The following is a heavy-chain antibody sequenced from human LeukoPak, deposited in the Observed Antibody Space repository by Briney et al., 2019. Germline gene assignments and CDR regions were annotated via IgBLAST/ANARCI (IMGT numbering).Heavy chain of an antibody. Sequence: GGSLRLSCAASGFTFSSYAMSWVRQAPGKGLEWVSGISDSGGHTYYADSVKGRFTISRDNSKNTLYLQMSTLRAEDTALYYCANSPVSYSPRYWGQGTLVTVSS. J-gene: IGHJ4*02. D-gene: IGHD2-21*01. CDR1: GFTFSSYA. V-gene: IGHV3-23*01. CDR2: ISDSGGHT. CDR3: ANSPVSYSPRY.